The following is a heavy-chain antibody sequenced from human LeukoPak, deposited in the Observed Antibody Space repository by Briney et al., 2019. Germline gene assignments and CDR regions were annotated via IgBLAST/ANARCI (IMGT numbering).Heavy chain of an antibody. V-gene: IGHV4-59*08. J-gene: IGHJ5*02. CDR3: ARHLEALNWFDP. D-gene: IGHD3-3*01. CDR1: GGSLSSYY. CDR2: IYYYYSGST. Sequence: SETLSLTCTVSGGSLSSYYWSWIRQPPGKGLEWIGYIYYYYSGSTNYNPSLKSRVTISVDTSKNQFSLKLSSVTAADTAVYYCARHLEALNWFDPWGQGTLVTVSS.